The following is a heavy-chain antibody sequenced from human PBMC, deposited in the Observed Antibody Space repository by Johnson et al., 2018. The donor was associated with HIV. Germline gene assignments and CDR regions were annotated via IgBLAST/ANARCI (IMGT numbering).Heavy chain of an antibody. CDR3: ARERGAFDI. CDR2: IWYDGSNT. CDR1: GFTFSSYA. D-gene: IGHD1-26*01. Sequence: QVQLVESGGGVVQPGRSLRLSCAASGFTFSSYAMHWVRQAPGKGLEWVAVIWYDGSNTYYADAVKGRFTTSRDNAKNSLSLQRNSLRAEDTAVYYCARERGAFDIWGQGTMVTVSS. J-gene: IGHJ3*02. V-gene: IGHV3-30*04.